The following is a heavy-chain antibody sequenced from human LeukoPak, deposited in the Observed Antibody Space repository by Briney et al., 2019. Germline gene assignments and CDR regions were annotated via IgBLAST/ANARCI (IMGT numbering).Heavy chain of an antibody. Sequence: GGSLRLSCAASGFTFSSYSMNWVRQAPGKGLEWVSSISSSSSYIYYADSVKGRFTISRDNAKNSLYLQMNSLRAEDTAVYYCARDPRESGYDYPDRFDYWGQGTLVTVSS. CDR3: ARDPRESGYDYPDRFDY. V-gene: IGHV3-21*01. J-gene: IGHJ4*02. D-gene: IGHD5-12*01. CDR1: GFTFSSYS. CDR2: ISSSSSYI.